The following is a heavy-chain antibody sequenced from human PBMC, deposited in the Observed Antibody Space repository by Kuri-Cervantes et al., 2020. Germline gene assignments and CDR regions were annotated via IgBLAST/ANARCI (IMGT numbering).Heavy chain of an antibody. V-gene: IGHV5-51*01. CDR2: IYPGDSGT. CDR1: GYIFTSYG. J-gene: IGHJ4*02. Sequence: GGSLKIPFQGSGYIFTSYGIGWVRQIPGKGLEWMGIIYPGDSGTRCSTSFQGQVTISADKSISTAYLQWSSMKASDTAMYYCARHAVYYYDSSGYSGPDYWGQGTLVTVSS. D-gene: IGHD3-22*01. CDR3: ARHAVYYYDSSGYSGPDY.